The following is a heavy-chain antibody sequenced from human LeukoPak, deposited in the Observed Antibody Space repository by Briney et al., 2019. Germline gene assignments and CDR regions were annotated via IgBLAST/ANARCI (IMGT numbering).Heavy chain of an antibody. CDR1: GFTFISYG. CDR3: AKERGSRFDFWSGFDY. Sequence: GGSLRLSCAVSGFTFISYGIHWVRQAPGKGLEWVAFMSYDGSNKCYADSVKGRFTISRDNSGNTLFLQMNSLRPEDTAVYSCAKERGSRFDFWSGFDYWGQGTLVTVSS. CDR2: MSYDGSNK. J-gene: IGHJ4*02. V-gene: IGHV3-30*18. D-gene: IGHD3-3*01.